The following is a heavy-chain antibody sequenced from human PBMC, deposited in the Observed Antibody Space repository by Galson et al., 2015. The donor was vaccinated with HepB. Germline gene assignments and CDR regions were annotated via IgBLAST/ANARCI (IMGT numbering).Heavy chain of an antibody. CDR2: ISSSGSTI. CDR3: ARVLGSRGNYLGYYYMDV. V-gene: IGHV3-11*01. D-gene: IGHD1-7*01. CDR1: GFTFSDYY. Sequence: SLRLSCAASGFTFSDYYMSWIRQAPGKGLEWVSYISSSGSTIYYADSVKGRFTISRDNVKNSLYLQMNSLRAEDTAVYYCARVLGSRGNYLGYYYMDVWGKGTTVTVSS. J-gene: IGHJ6*03.